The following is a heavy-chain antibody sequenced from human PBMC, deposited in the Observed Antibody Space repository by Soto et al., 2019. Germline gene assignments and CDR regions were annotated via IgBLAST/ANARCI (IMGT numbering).Heavy chain of an antibody. Sequence: PGGSLRLSCAASGFTFSSYAMSWVRQAPGKGLEWVSAISGSGGSTYYADSVKGRFTISRDNSKNTLYLQMNSLRAEDTAVYYCAKGTRRFGVVMYYFDYWGQGTLVTLLL. CDR3: AKGTRRFGVVMYYFDY. V-gene: IGHV3-23*01. CDR2: ISGSGGST. D-gene: IGHD3-3*01. CDR1: GFTFSSYA. J-gene: IGHJ4*02.